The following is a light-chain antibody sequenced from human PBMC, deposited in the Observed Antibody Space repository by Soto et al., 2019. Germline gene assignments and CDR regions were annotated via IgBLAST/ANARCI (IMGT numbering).Light chain of an antibody. V-gene: IGLV1-51*01. CDR1: SSNIGNNY. CDR2: DNN. Sequence: QSVLTQPPSVSAAPGQTVTISCSGSSSNIGNNYVYWYQQLPGTAPKLLIYDNNKRPSGIPDRFSGSKSGTSATLGITGLQTGDEADYYCGTWDSSLSAYVFGPGTKVTVL. CDR3: GTWDSSLSAYV. J-gene: IGLJ1*01.